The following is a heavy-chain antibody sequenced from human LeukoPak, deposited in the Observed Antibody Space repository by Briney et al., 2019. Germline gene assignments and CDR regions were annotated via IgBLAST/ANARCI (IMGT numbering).Heavy chain of an antibody. J-gene: IGHJ4*02. Sequence: SETLSLTCAVYGGSLSGYYWSWIRQSPEKGLEWIAEINHSGNINYNASLQSRLTISVDTSKSQFSLKLNSVTAADTAVYYCARDRRDILSFDYWGQGTLVTVSS. V-gene: IGHV4-34*01. CDR1: GGSLSGYY. CDR2: INHSGNI. CDR3: ARDRRDILSFDY. D-gene: IGHD3-9*01.